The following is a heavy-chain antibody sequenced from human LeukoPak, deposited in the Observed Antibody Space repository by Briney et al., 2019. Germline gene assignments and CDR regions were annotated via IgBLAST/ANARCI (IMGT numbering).Heavy chain of an antibody. CDR2: IATSSDYI. CDR1: GFTFSTYS. J-gene: IGHJ3*02. CDR3: ARGRSITILRGVAISDGFDI. D-gene: IGHD3-10*01. Sequence: GGSLRLSCAASGFTFSTYSMNWVRQAPGKGLEWVSSIATSSDYIYYAGSLKGRFTISRDNAKNSLYLQMNSLRPDDTAVYYCARGRSITILRGVAISDGFDIWGQGTKVTVS. V-gene: IGHV3-21*06.